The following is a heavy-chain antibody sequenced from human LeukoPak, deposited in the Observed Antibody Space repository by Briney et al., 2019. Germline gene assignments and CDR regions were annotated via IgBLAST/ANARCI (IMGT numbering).Heavy chain of an antibody. D-gene: IGHD2/OR15-2a*01. CDR1: GFTFSSFG. V-gene: IGHV3-30*02. Sequence: GGSLRLSCAASGFTFSSFGLYWVRQPPGKGLEWVAFIRYDGSNKYYADSVKGRFTISRDNSKNTLYLQMNSLRAEDTAVYYCAKVSFLLNYYYMDVWGKGTTVTVSS. CDR3: AKVSFLLNYYYMDV. J-gene: IGHJ6*03. CDR2: IRYDGSNK.